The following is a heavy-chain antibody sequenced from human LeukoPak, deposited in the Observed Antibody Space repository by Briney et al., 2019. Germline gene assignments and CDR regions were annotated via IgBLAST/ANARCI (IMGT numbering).Heavy chain of an antibody. Sequence: GGSLRLSCAASGFTYDDYAMHWVRQAPGRGLEWVSLITGDGGSTYYADSVKGRFTIPRDNSLNSLYLQMNSLRTEDTALYYCARTGNFDYWGQGTLVTVSS. CDR3: ARTGNFDY. CDR2: ITGDGGST. V-gene: IGHV3-43*02. CDR1: GFTYDDYA. J-gene: IGHJ4*02. D-gene: IGHD3/OR15-3a*01.